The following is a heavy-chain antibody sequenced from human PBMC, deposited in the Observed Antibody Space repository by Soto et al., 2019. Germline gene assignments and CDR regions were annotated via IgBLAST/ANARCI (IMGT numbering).Heavy chain of an antibody. CDR1: GYTFTSYA. CDR2: INAGNGNT. V-gene: IGHV1-3*05. J-gene: IGHJ4*02. CDR3: ARGITLPTPLDY. D-gene: IGHD1-20*01. Sequence: QVQLVQSGAEEKKPGASVKVSCKAAGYTFTSYAMHWVRQAPGQRLEWMGWINAGNGNTKYSQKFQGRVTITRDTSASTAYMELSSLRSEDTAVYYCARGITLPTPLDYWGQGTLVTVSS.